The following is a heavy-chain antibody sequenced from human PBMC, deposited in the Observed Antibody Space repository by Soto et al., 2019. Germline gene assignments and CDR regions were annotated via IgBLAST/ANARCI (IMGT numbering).Heavy chain of an antibody. CDR1: GGSISSSSYY. J-gene: IGHJ4*02. V-gene: IGHV4-39*01. CDR3: ARQRPSSTPPDY. CDR2: IYYSGST. Sequence: QLQLQESGPGLVKPSETLSLTCTVSGGSISSSSYYWGWIRQPPGKGLEWIGSIYYSGSTYYNPSLKRRVTIPVDTSRSQFSLKLSSVTAADTAGYYGARQRPSSTPPDYWGPGTLVTVSS. D-gene: IGHD2-2*01.